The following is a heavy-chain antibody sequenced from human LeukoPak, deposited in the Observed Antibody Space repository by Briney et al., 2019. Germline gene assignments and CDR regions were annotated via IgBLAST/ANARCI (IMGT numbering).Heavy chain of an antibody. CDR2: ISSSSSYI. CDR1: GFTFSSYS. D-gene: IGHD5-18*01. J-gene: IGHJ3*02. V-gene: IGHV3-21*01. CDR3: ARGRYIYGYFLVAFDS. Sequence: GGSLRLSCAASGFTFSSYSMNWVRQAPGKGLEWVSSISSSSSYIYYADSVKGRFTISRDNAKNSLYLQMNSLRAEDTAVYYCARGRYIYGYFLVAFDSWGQGTMVSVSS.